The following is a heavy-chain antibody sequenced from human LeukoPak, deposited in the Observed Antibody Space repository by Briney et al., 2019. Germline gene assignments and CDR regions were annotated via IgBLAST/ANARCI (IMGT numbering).Heavy chain of an antibody. CDR1: GGSISSGSYY. CDR2: IYTSGST. J-gene: IGHJ4*02. D-gene: IGHD3-10*01. CDR3: ARDYYGSGSR. Sequence: SQTLSLTCTVSGGSISSGSYYWSWIRQPAGKGLEWIGRIYTSGSTDYNPSLKSRVTISVDTSKNQFSLKLSSVTAADTAVYYCARDYYGSGSRWGQGILVTVSS. V-gene: IGHV4-61*02.